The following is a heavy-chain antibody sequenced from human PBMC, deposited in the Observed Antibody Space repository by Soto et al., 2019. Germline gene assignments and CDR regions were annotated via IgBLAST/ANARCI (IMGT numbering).Heavy chain of an antibody. D-gene: IGHD1-1*01. V-gene: IGHV1-69*12. CDR2: IIPIIGTA. J-gene: IGHJ6*02. CDR1: GGTFSSYA. Sequence: QVQLVQSGAEVKKPGSSVKVSCEASGGTFSSYAISWVRQAPGQGLEWMGGIIPIIGTANYAQKVQGRVTITADESTSTAYMDLSSLRSEDTYVYYCASPTKPLYSYYGMDVWGQGTTVTVSS. CDR3: ASPTKPLYSYYGMDV.